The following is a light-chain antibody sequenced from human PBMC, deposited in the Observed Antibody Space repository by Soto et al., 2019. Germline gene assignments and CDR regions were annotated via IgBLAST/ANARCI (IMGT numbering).Light chain of an antibody. J-gene: IGLJ3*02. CDR3: QSYDSSLSGSV. CDR2: GNS. CDR1: SSNIGASYA. Sequence: QAVVTQPPSVSGAPGQRVTISCTGSSSNIGASYAVHWYQQLPGTAPKLLIYGNSNRPSRVPDRFSGSKSGTSASLAITGLQAEDEADYYCQSYDSSLSGSVFGGGTKLTVL. V-gene: IGLV1-40*01.